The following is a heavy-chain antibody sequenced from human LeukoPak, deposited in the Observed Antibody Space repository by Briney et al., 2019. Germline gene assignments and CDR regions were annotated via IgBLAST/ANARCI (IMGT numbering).Heavy chain of an antibody. CDR3: ASRRGYSLFDN. Sequence: GGSLRLSCAGSGFSFSTSWMSWVRQAPVKGLEWVANINQDGSEKYYVDSVKGRFTISRDNAKNSLYLQMNSLRAEDTAVYYCASRRGYSLFDNWGQGTLVTVSS. D-gene: IGHD5-18*01. CDR1: GFSFSTSW. CDR2: INQDGSEK. V-gene: IGHV3-7*03. J-gene: IGHJ4*02.